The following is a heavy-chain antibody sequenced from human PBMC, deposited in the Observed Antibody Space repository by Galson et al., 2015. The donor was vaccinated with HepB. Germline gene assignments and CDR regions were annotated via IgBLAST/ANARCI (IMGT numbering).Heavy chain of an antibody. D-gene: IGHD2-2*01. J-gene: IGHJ4*02. Sequence: SLRLSCAASGFTFSSYAMSWVRQAPGKGLEWVSAISGSGGSTYYADSVKGRFTISRDNSKNTLYLQMNSLRAEDTAVYYCAKCLRSTMTFCVYWGQGTLVTVSS. CDR3: AKCLRSTMTFCVY. V-gene: IGHV3-23*01. CDR1: GFTFSSYA. CDR2: ISGSGGST.